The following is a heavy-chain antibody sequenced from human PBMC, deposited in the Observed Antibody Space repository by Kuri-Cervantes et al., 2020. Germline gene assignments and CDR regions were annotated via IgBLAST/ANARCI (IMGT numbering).Heavy chain of an antibody. CDR3: ARYQYCSSTSCWSEGNWFDP. Sequence: ASVKVSCKASGYTFTSYGISWVRQAPGQGLEWMGWISAYNGNTNYAQKLQGRVTMTTDTPTSTAYMEPRSLRSDDTAVYYCARYQYCSSTSCWSEGNWFDPWGQGTLVTVSS. CDR2: ISAYNGNT. CDR1: GYTFTSYG. V-gene: IGHV1-18*01. D-gene: IGHD2-2*01. J-gene: IGHJ5*02.